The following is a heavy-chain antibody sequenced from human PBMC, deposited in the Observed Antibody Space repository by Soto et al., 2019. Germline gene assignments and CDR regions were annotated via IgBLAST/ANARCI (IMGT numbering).Heavy chain of an antibody. CDR3: ARGFHRCDS. CDR2: INTYNGNT. Sequence: QVQMVQSGTEVKRPGASVEISCKTSGYTFTNSEISWVRQAPGRSLEWMGWINTYNGNTNFAQKLQGGCTLTNDTSTSTAYMELRSLTSDDTALYYCARGFHRCDSWGQGTLVTVSS. J-gene: IGHJ5*01. CDR1: GYTFTNSE. V-gene: IGHV1-18*01. D-gene: IGHD3-3*01.